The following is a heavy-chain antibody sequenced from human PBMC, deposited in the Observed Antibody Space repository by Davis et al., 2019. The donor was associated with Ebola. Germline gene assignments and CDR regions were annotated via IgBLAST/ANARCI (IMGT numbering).Heavy chain of an antibody. V-gene: IGHV4-34*01. J-gene: IGHJ6*04. Sequence: PGGSLRLSCAVYGGSFSGYYWSWIRQPPGKGLEWIGEINHSGSTNYNPSLKSRVTISVDTSKNQFSLKLSSVTAADTAVYYCARGPRQRAVAGGYYYYYGMDVWGKGTTVTVSS. CDR1: GGSFSGYY. CDR2: INHSGST. D-gene: IGHD6-19*01. CDR3: ARGPRQRAVAGGYYYYYGMDV.